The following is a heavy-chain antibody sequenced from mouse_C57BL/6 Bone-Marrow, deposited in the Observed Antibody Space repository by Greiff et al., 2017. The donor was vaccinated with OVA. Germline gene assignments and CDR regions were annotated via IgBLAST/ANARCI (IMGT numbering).Heavy chain of an antibody. V-gene: IGHV1-69*01. J-gene: IGHJ4*01. CDR2: IDPSDSYT. Sequence: QVQLQQPGAELVMPGASVKLSCKASGYTFTSYWMHWVKQRPGQGLEWIGEIDPSDSYTNYNQKFKGKSTLTVDKSSSTAYMQLSSLTSEDSAVYYCAISNLIYCSNFAEAMDYWGQGTSVTVSS. D-gene: IGHD2-5*01. CDR1: GYTFTSYW. CDR3: AISNLIYCSNFAEAMDY.